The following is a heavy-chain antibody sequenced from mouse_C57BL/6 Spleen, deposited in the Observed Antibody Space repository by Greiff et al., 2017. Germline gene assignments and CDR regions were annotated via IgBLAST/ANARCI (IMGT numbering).Heavy chain of an antibody. CDR3: ATGDDGYPD. V-gene: IGHV1-69*01. D-gene: IGHD2-3*01. CDR2: IDPSDSYT. Sequence: QVQLQQSGPELVKPGASVKISCKASGYTFTSYWMHWVKQRPGQGLEWIGEIDPSDSYTNYNQKFKGKSTLTVDKSSSTAYMQLSSLTSEDSAVYYCATGDDGYPDWGQGTTLTVSS. J-gene: IGHJ2*01. CDR1: GYTFTSYW.